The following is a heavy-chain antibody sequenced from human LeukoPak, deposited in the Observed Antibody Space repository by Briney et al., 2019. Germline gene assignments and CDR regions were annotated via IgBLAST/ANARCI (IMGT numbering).Heavy chain of an antibody. CDR2: IYPGDSDT. Sequence: GESLKISCKGSGYSFTTYWIGWVRQMPGKGLEWMGNIYPGDSDTRYNPSFQGQVTISADKPISTAYLQWSSLKASDTAIYYCARHYNFDYWGQGTLVTVSS. V-gene: IGHV5-51*01. CDR1: GYSFTTYW. CDR3: ARHYNFDY. J-gene: IGHJ4*02. D-gene: IGHD4-11*01.